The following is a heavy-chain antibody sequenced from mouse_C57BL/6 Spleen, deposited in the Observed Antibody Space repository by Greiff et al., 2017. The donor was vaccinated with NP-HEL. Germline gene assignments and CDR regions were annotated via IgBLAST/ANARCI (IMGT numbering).Heavy chain of an antibody. CDR2: INPYNGGT. D-gene: IGHD4-1*01. Sequence: VQLQQSGPVLVKPGASVKMSCKASGYTFTDYYMNWVKQSHGKSLEWIGVINPYNGGTSYNQKFKGKATLTVDKSSSTAYMELNSLTSEDTAVYDCARGNWDGGYYFDYWGQGTTLTVSS. V-gene: IGHV1-19*01. J-gene: IGHJ2*01. CDR1: GYTFTDYY. CDR3: ARGNWDGGYYFDY.